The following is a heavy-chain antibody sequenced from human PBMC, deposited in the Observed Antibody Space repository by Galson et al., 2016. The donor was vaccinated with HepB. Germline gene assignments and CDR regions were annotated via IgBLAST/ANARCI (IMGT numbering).Heavy chain of an antibody. D-gene: IGHD1-26*01. CDR1: GYTFITKW. J-gene: IGHJ4*02. V-gene: IGHV5-51*01. CDR2: IYPGDSDT. Sequence: QSGAEVKKSGESLQISCKASGYTFITKWIGWVRQMPGKGLEWMGIIYPGDSDTRYSPSFQGQFTFSADKSISTAYLQWSSLKASDTALYYCATSGSYGDFDYRGQGTLVIVSS. CDR3: ATSGSYGDFDY.